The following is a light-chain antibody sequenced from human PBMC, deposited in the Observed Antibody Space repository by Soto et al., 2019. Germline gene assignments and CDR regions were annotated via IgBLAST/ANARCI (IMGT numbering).Light chain of an antibody. V-gene: IGKV3-15*01. CDR2: GTS. CDR1: QSISRN. CDR3: QQYDNWPRT. Sequence: EIAMTQSPITLSVSPGARAALSCGASQSISRNLAWYQQKPGQAPRLLIYGTSTRATGIPARFSGSGSGTEFTLTISSLQSEDFAFYYCQQYDNWPRTFGQGTKVDI. J-gene: IGKJ1*01.